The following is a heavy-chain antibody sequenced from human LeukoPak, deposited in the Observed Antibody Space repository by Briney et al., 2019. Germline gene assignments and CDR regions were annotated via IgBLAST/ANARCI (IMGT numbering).Heavy chain of an antibody. Sequence: PSETLSLTCSASGGSIISNTYYWGWVRQPPGKGLEWIGSMSHSGTPDYNASLRRRVAMSVDTSKNQVSLKLNSVTAADTAVYYCVRHQVRTMLNSWGQGTLVTVSS. CDR3: VRHQVRTMLNS. CDR2: MSHSGTP. D-gene: IGHD3-10*02. J-gene: IGHJ5*02. V-gene: IGHV4-39*01. CDR1: GGSIISNTYY.